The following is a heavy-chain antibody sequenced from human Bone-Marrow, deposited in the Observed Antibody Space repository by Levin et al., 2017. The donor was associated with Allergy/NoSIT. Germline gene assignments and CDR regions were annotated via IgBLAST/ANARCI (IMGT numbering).Heavy chain of an antibody. CDR2: ISAYNGNT. CDR1: GYTFTSYG. D-gene: IGHD6-19*01. V-gene: IGHV1-18*01. J-gene: IGHJ4*02. Sequence: GESLKISCKASGYTFTSYGISWVRQAPGQGLEWMGWISAYNGNTNYAQKLQGRVTMTTDTSTSTAYMELRSLRSDDTAVYYCASGFAHQYSSGWDSPFDYWGQGTLVTVSS. CDR3: ASGFAHQYSSGWDSPFDY.